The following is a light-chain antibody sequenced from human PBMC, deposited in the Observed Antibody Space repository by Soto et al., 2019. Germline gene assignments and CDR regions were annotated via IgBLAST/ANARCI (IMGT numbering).Light chain of an antibody. CDR1: QTVTSDY. CDR2: GAS. J-gene: IGKJ1*01. V-gene: IGKV3-20*01. CDR3: QQYGRSTWT. Sequence: EIVLTQSPGTLSLSPGERATLSCRASQTVTSDYLAWYQQKPGQAPRLLIYGASSRATGTPDRFRGSGSGTDFTLTIRRLEPEDFAVYYCQQYGRSTWTFGQGTKVDIK.